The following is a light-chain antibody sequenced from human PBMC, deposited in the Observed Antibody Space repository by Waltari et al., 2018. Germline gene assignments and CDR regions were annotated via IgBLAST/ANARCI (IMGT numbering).Light chain of an antibody. Sequence: EIVMTQSPATLSVSPVERATLSCRASQSISSNLAWYQQKPGQAPRLLIYAASTRATGIPARFSGSGSGTEFTLTISSLQSEDFVLYYCQQYNSWVTFGGGTKVEIK. CDR1: QSISSN. CDR3: QQYNSWVT. CDR2: AAS. V-gene: IGKV3-15*01. J-gene: IGKJ4*01.